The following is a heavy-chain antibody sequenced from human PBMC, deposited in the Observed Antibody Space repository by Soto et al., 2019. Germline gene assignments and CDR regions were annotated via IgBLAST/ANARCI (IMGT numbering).Heavy chain of an antibody. CDR1: RDFFKEHDF. J-gene: IGHJ4*02. V-gene: IGHV1-2*02. D-gene: IGHD6-19*01. CDR3: VRVSPGWNFDY. Sequence: QVRLVQSGAEVQKPGASVKVSCKAPRDFFKEHDFLHWLREAPGQGLEWTGWIRPWNGDATYAQKFQGRLTLSRDMSIDTMYFDLTILTSDDTAVYYCVRVSPGWNFDYWGQGTLLTVSS. CDR2: IRPWNGDA.